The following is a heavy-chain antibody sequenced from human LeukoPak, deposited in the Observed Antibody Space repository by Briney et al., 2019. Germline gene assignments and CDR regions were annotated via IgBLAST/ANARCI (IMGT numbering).Heavy chain of an antibody. CDR2: ISDYNGNT. J-gene: IGHJ4*02. V-gene: IGHV1-18*01. CDR3: ASGGPAPGKTVRLFGY. Sequence: ASVKVSCKASGYTFNNYGINWVRQAPGQGLEWMGWISDYNGNTNYAQKLQGRVTMTTDTSTSTAYMELRSLTSDDTAVYYCASGGPAPGKTVRLFGYWGQGTLVTVSS. D-gene: IGHD6-13*01. CDR1: GYTFNNYG.